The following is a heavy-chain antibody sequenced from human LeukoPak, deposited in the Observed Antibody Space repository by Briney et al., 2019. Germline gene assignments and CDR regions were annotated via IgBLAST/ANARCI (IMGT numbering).Heavy chain of an antibody. CDR3: ARDPPRIVVVVAATNYYGMDV. CDR2: ISAYNGNT. Sequence: ASVKVSCKASGYTFTSYGISWVRQAPGQGLEWIGWISAYNGNTNYAQKLQGRVTMTTDTSTSTAYMELRSLRSDDTAVYYCARDPPRIVVVVAATNYYGMDVWGQGTTVTVSS. CDR1: GYTFTSYG. V-gene: IGHV1-18*01. J-gene: IGHJ6*02. D-gene: IGHD2-15*01.